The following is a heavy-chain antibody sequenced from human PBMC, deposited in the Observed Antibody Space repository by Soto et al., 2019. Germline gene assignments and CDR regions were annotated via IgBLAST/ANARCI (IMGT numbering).Heavy chain of an antibody. V-gene: IGHV4-34*01. D-gene: IGHD2-2*02. J-gene: IGHJ5*02. CDR1: GGSFSGYY. CDR2: INHSGST. CDR3: AMQNLDCSSNSCCTGCFDP. Sequence: LSENLSLTCAVDGGSFSGYYWSWIRQPPGKGLEWIGEINHSGSTNYNPSLKSRVTISVDTSKNQFSLKLSSVTAADTAVYYCAMQNLDCSSNSCCTGCFDPWCHGLLVTVSS.